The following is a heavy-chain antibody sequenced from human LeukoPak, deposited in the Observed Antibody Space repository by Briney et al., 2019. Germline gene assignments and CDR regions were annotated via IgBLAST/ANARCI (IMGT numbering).Heavy chain of an antibody. CDR2: INHSGST. D-gene: IGHD3-10*01. Sequence: PSETLSLTCTVSGGSISSSSYYWGWIRQPPGKGLEWIGEINHSGSTNYNPSLKSRVTISVDTSKNQFSLKLSSVTAADTAVYYCARGPHENYGSGIAGAFDIWGQGTMVTVSS. V-gene: IGHV4-39*07. CDR1: GGSISSSSYY. J-gene: IGHJ3*02. CDR3: ARGPHENYGSGIAGAFDI.